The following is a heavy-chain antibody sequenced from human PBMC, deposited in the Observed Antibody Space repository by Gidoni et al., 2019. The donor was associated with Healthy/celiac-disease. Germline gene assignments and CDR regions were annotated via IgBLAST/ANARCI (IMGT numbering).Heavy chain of an antibody. J-gene: IGHJ6*02. Sequence: QVQLVESGGGVVQPGRSRRLSCAASGSPFSSYGMHWVRQAPGKGLEWVAVIWYDGSNKYYADSVKGRFTISRDNSKNTLYLQMNSLRAEDTAVYYCARALDRVYGMDVWGQGTTVTVSS. D-gene: IGHD3-22*01. CDR2: IWYDGSNK. CDR3: ARALDRVYGMDV. V-gene: IGHV3-33*01. CDR1: GSPFSSYG.